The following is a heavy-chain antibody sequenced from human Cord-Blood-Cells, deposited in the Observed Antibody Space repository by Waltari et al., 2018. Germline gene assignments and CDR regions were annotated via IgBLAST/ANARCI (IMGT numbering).Heavy chain of an antibody. D-gene: IGHD1-26*01. CDR3: ARSGSYYNWFDP. Sequence: QVQLVQSGAEVKKHGASVKVSCKDSGDTFTSYDITWDRQATEQGLEWMGWMNPNSGNTGYAQKFQGRVTMTRNTSISTAYMELSSLRSEDTAVYYCARSGSYYNWFDPWGQGTLVTVSS. CDR2: MNPNSGNT. CDR1: GDTFTSYD. V-gene: IGHV1-8*01. J-gene: IGHJ5*02.